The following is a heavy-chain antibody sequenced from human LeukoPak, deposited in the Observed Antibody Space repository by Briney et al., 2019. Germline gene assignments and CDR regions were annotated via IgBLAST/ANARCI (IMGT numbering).Heavy chain of an antibody. Sequence: SETLSLTCTVSGGSISSSSYYWGWIRQPPGKGLEWIGSIYYSGSTYYNPSLKSRVTISVDTSKNQFSLKLSSVTAADTAVYYCARGHNRSHYAPYWGQGTLVTVSS. J-gene: IGHJ4*02. V-gene: IGHV4-39*01. CDR1: GGSISSSSYY. CDR2: IYYSGST. CDR3: ARGHNRSHYAPY. D-gene: IGHD1-26*01.